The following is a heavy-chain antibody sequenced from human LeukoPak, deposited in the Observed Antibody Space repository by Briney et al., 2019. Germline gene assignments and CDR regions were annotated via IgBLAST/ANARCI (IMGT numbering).Heavy chain of an antibody. D-gene: IGHD6-19*01. V-gene: IGHV3-21*01. CDR2: ISSSSYI. CDR1: GFTFSSYS. CDR3: ARAIAVAAPQGY. J-gene: IGHJ4*02. Sequence: GGSLRLSCAASGFTFSSYSMNWVRQAPGKRLEWVSSISSSSYIYYADSVKGRFTISRDNAKNSLYLQMNSLRAEDTAVYYCARAIAVAAPQGYWGQGTLVTVSS.